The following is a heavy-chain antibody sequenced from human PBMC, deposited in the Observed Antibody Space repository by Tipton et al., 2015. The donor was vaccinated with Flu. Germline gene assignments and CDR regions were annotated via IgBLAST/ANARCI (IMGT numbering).Heavy chain of an antibody. CDR2: TYYRSIWHY. D-gene: IGHD3-10*01. J-gene: IGHJ5*01. V-gene: IGHV6-1*01. CDR3: ERGYGSGPKDWFDS. Sequence: GLVKPSQTLSLTCGISGDSVSSHGATWNWIRQSPSRVLEWLGKTYYRSIWHYNYAVSVKGRISINPDTSKSQFSLQLNSVTPEDTAGYYCERGYGSGPKDWFDSWGQGILVTVSA. CDR1: GDSVSSHGAT.